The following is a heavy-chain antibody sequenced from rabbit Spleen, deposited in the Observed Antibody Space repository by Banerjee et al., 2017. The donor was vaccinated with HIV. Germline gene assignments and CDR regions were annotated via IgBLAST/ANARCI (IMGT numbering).Heavy chain of an antibody. CDR3: ARCPYGTFGGNVYGALNL. CDR1: GLDFSNNFW. CDR2: FDVTKYGTT. V-gene: IGHV1S45*01. J-gene: IGHJ4*01. D-gene: IGHD6-1*01. Sequence: QEQLVESGGGLVQPEGSLTLTCKASGLDFSNNFWICWVRQAPGKGLEWIACFDVTKYGTTYYANWAKGRFTISKTSSTTVTLRMTSLTAADTATYFCARCPYGTFGGNVYGALNLWGPGTLVTVS.